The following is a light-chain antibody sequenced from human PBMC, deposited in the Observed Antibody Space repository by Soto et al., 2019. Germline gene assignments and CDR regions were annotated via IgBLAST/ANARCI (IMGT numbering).Light chain of an antibody. V-gene: IGLV1-44*01. Sequence: QSALTQPPSASGTPGQRVTISCSGSSSNIGSNTVNWYQQLPGTAPKLLIYSNNQRPSGVPDRFSGSKSGTTASLTISVLQAEDEADYYCSSYTSSSTYVFGTGTKVTVL. J-gene: IGLJ1*01. CDR3: SSYTSSSTYV. CDR1: SSNIGSNT. CDR2: SNN.